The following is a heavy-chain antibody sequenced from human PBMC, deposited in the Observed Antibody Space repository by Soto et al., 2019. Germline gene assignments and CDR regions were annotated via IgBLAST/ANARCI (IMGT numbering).Heavy chain of an antibody. CDR2: IKSKTDGGTT. Sequence: PGGSLELSCAASGLTFSNSWMNWSRQAQGKGLEWVGRIKSKTDGGTTDYAAPVKGRFTISRDDSKNTLYLQMNSLKTEDTAVYYCTTETQRITMMDRDYWGQGTLVTVSS. CDR1: GLTFSNSW. CDR3: TTETQRITMMDRDY. V-gene: IGHV3-15*07. J-gene: IGHJ4*02. D-gene: IGHD3-22*01.